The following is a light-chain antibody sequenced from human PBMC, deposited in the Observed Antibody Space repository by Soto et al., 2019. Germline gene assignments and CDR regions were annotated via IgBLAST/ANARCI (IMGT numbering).Light chain of an antibody. CDR1: QSFSSY. J-gene: IGKJ4*01. CDR3: QQSYSTPRT. CDR2: AAS. Sequence: DIPMTQSPSSLSASVGDRVTITCRASQSFSSYLNWYQQKPGKAPKLLIYAASSLQSGVPSRFSGSGSGTDFTLTISSLQPEDFATYYCQQSYSTPRTFGGGTKVEIK. V-gene: IGKV1-39*01.